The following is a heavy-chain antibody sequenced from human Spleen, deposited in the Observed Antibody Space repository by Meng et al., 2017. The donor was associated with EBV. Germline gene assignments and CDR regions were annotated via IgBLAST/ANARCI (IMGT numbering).Heavy chain of an antibody. D-gene: IGHD6-19*01. CDR3: ARCTGYSSGWIDY. CDR1: GYPLCNYG. J-gene: IGHJ4*02. Sequence: QVLRVRSGPEVEKAGGAVQLSCQCSGYPLCNYGRRWVRQAPGQGLEWIGWISAYNGDTNSAPKFQGRVIMTRDSSTTTVSMELRNVRSDDTAVYYCARCTGYSSGWIDYWGQGTLVTVSS. CDR2: ISAYNGDT. V-gene: IGHV1-18*01.